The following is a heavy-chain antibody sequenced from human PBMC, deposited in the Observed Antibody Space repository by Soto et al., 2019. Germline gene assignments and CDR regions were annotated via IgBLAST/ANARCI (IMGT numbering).Heavy chain of an antibody. Sequence: PRSLTRSISCGSTSRGYNFWSWTSAPPGKGRDWIGNIYYSGNAYYNQYLKSALIISIDTSKNQFSLKVGSVTAADTAVYYCARPSLHGMAVWGQGTPVT. D-gene: IGHD1-26*01. CDR3: ARPSLHGMAV. CDR2: IYYSGNA. V-gene: IGHV4-30-4*01. J-gene: IGHJ6*02. CDR1: CGSTSRGYNF.